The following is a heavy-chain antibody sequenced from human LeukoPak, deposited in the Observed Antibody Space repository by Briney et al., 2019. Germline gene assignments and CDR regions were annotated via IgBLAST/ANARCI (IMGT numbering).Heavy chain of an antibody. D-gene: IGHD2-21*02. CDR1: GGSITTYY. Sequence: PSETLSLTCAVSGGSITTYYWTWIRQPQGQALEWIGYIYYTGNTKYNPSLESRVTMSIDTSKNEFSLKIYSVNAADTAVYFCASGSVVTALDQWGQGTLVTVPS. CDR2: IYYTGNT. V-gene: IGHV4-59*01. J-gene: IGHJ4*02. CDR3: ASGSVVTALDQ.